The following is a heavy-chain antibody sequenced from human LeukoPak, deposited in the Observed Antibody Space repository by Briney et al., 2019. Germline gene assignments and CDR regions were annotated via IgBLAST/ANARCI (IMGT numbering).Heavy chain of an antibody. J-gene: IGHJ4*02. Sequence: ASVKVSCKASGYTFTSYAMHWVRQAPGQRLEWMGWISAGNGNTKYSQKFQGRVTITRDTSASTAYMELSSLRSEDTAEYYCARDGEMATIDFDYWGQGTLVTVSS. V-gene: IGHV1-3*01. CDR2: ISAGNGNT. CDR1: GYTFTSYA. CDR3: ARDGEMATIDFDY. D-gene: IGHD5-24*01.